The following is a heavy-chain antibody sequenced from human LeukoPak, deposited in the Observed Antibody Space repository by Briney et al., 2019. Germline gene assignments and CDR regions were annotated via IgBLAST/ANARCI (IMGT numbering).Heavy chain of an antibody. CDR1: GGTFSSYA. CDR3: ASQSGTSYYYYYYMDV. J-gene: IGHJ6*03. CDR2: IIPIFGTA. D-gene: IGHD1-26*01. Sequence: SVKVSCKASGGTFSSYAISWVRQAPGQGLEWMGGIIPIFGTANYAQKFQGRVTITTDESTSTAYMELSSLRSEDTAAYYCASQSGTSYYYYYYMDVWGKGTTVTVSS. V-gene: IGHV1-69*05.